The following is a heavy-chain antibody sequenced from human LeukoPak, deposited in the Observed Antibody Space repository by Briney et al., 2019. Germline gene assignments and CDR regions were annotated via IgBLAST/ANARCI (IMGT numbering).Heavy chain of an antibody. J-gene: IGHJ4*02. D-gene: IGHD3-22*01. Sequence: GGSVRLFCAASGFTFSSYEMKWVRPAPGKGREGGSYISSRGSNIYYADYVKGRFIISRDNAKHSLYLPMNSLRAEDTAVYYCVGSGYSGVDYCGQGTLVTVSS. CDR2: ISSRGSNI. CDR3: VGSGYSGVDY. CDR1: GFTFSSYE. V-gene: IGHV3-48*03.